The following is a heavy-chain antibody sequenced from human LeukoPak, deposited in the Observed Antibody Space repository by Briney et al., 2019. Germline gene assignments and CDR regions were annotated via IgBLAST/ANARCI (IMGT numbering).Heavy chain of an antibody. CDR1: GFSFSTYA. V-gene: IGHV3-30*04. CDR2: ISYDGTNK. CDR3: ARRWYFDL. J-gene: IGHJ2*01. Sequence: GRSLRLSCAASGFSFSTYAMHWVRQAPGKGLEWVAVISYDGTNKYYADSVQGRFTISRDNSKNTLYLQMNSLRAEDTALYYCARRWYFDLWGRGTLVTVSS.